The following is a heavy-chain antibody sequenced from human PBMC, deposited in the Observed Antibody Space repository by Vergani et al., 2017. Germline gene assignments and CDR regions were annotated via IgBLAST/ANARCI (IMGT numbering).Heavy chain of an antibody. V-gene: IGHV3-30*18. CDR3: AKDYDFWSGYYTGPDY. D-gene: IGHD3-3*01. CDR1: GFTFSHYS. CDR2: ISYDGSNK. Sequence: VQLLESGGNLVQPGGSLRLSCAASGFTFSHYSMNWVRQAPGKGLEWVAVISYDGSNKYYADSVKGRFTISRDNSKNTLYLQMNSLRAEDTAVYYCAKDYDFWSGYYTGPDYWGQGTLVTVSS. J-gene: IGHJ4*02.